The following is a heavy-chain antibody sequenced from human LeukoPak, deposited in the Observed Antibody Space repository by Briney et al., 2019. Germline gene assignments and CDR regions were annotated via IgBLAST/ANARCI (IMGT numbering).Heavy chain of an antibody. J-gene: IGHJ3*02. D-gene: IGHD3-22*01. CDR3: ARERGFYYYDSSGYYDAFDI. Sequence: ASVKVSCKASGGTFSSYAISWVRQAPGQGLEWMGGIIPIFGTANYAQKFQGRVTITADKSTSTAYMELSSLRSEDTAVYYCARERGFYYYDSSGYYDAFDIWGQGTMVTVSS. CDR2: IIPIFGTA. CDR1: GGTFSSYA. V-gene: IGHV1-69*06.